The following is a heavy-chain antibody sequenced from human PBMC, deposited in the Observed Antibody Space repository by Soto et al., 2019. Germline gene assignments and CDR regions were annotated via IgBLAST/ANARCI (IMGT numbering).Heavy chain of an antibody. CDR2: IYHSGST. D-gene: IGHD6-13*01. Sequence: SETLSLTCAASGGSISSSNWWSWVRQPPGKGLEWIGEIYHSGSTNYNPSLKSRVTISVDKSKNQFSLKLSSVTAADTAVYYCARDRGGEQQLYELDWFDPWGQGTLVTVSS. CDR3: ARDRGGEQQLYELDWFDP. V-gene: IGHV4-4*02. CDR1: GGSISSSNW. J-gene: IGHJ5*02.